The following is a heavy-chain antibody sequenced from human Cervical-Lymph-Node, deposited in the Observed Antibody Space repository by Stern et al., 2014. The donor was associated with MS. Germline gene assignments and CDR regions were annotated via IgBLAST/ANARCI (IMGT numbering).Heavy chain of an antibody. CDR2: IDGDGST. Sequence: EMQLVESGGGLVQPGGSLRLSCAASGFTFSAYWMHWVRQAPGKGLVWVSRIDGDGSTRYADSVKGRFTVSRDNAKNTLYLQVNSLRAEDTAVYYCARIGVGAVAGMAHWGQGTLVTVSS. D-gene: IGHD6-19*01. CDR1: GFTFSAYW. CDR3: ARIGVGAVAGMAH. J-gene: IGHJ4*02. V-gene: IGHV3-74*02.